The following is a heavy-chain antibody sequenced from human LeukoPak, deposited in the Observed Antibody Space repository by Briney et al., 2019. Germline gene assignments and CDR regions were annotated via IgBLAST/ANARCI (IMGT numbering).Heavy chain of an antibody. CDR2: IIPIFGTA. CDR3: ARAQNYGDYLSPYDH. J-gene: IGHJ4*02. V-gene: IGHV1-69*05. Sequence: GASVKVSCKASGGTFSSYAISWVRQAPGQGLEWMGGIIPIFGTANYAQKFQGRVTITTDESTSTAYMELSSLRSEDTAVYYCARAQNYGDYLSPYDHWGQGTLVTVSS. CDR1: GGTFSSYA. D-gene: IGHD4-17*01.